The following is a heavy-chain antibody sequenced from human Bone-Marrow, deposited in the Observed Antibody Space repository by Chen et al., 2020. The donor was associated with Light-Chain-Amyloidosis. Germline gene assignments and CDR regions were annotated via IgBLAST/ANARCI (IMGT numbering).Heavy chain of an antibody. D-gene: IGHD5-12*01. Sequence: VPPEQSGPAPTQPGESLKISCQGPGHTFPNYWIGWVRQTHGKGLEWMGVIYPDDSDARYSPSFEGQVTISADKSITTAYLQWRSLKASDTAMYYCARRRDGYNFDYWGQGTLVTVSS. CDR2: IYPDDSDA. CDR3: ARRRDGYNFDY. CDR1: GHTFPNYW. J-gene: IGHJ4*02. V-gene: IGHV5-51*01.